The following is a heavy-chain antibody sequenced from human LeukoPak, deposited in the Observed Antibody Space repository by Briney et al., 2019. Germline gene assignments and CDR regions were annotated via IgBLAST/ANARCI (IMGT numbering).Heavy chain of an antibody. Sequence: GGSLRLSCAASGFTFSSYSMNWVRQAPGKGLEWVSYISNSGTIIYYADSVKGRFTISRDNAKNSLYLQMNSLRAEDTAVYYCARGRVETLYYFDSWGQGTLVTVSS. V-gene: IGHV3-48*04. CDR2: ISNSGTII. D-gene: IGHD2-15*01. CDR1: GFTFSSYS. CDR3: ARGRVETLYYFDS. J-gene: IGHJ4*02.